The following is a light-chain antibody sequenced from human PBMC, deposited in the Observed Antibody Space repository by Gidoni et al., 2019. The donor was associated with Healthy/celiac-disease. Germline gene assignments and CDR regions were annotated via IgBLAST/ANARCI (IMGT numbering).Light chain of an antibody. Sequence: EIVLTQSPAPLSLSPGERATLSCRASQRVSSYLAWYQQKPGQAPRLLIYDASNRATGIPARFRGSGSGTDFTLTISSLEPEDFAVYYCQQRSNWPGTFGQGTKVEIK. J-gene: IGKJ1*01. CDR3: QQRSNWPGT. CDR1: QRVSSY. CDR2: DAS. V-gene: IGKV3-11*01.